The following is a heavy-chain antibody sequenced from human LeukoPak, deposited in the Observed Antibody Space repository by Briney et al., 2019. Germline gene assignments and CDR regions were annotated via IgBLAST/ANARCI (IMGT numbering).Heavy chain of an antibody. CDR2: IYYSGST. CDR3: AREGGRDGYNFGY. J-gene: IGHJ4*02. V-gene: IGHV4-59*01. CDR1: GGSISSYY. D-gene: IGHD5-12*01. Sequence: TSETLSLTCTVSGGSISSYYWSWIRQPPGKGLEWIGYIYYSGSTNYNPSLKSRVTISVDTSKNQFSLKLSSVTAADTAVYYCAREGGRDGYNFGYWGQGTLVTVSS.